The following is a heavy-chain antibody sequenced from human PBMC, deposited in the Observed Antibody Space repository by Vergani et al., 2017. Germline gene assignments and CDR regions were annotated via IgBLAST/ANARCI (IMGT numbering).Heavy chain of an antibody. CDR3: AHRLPGRRARHYLSFDY. D-gene: IGHD1-26*01. J-gene: IGHJ4*02. Sequence: QITLKESGPTLVKPTQTLTLTCTFSGFSLSTSGVGVGWIRQPPGKALEWLALIYWNDDKRYSPSLKSRLTITKDTSKNQVVLTMTNMDPVDTAPYYCAHRLPGRRARHYLSFDYWGQGTLVTVSS. CDR2: IYWNDDK. CDR1: GFSLSTSGVG. V-gene: IGHV2-5*01.